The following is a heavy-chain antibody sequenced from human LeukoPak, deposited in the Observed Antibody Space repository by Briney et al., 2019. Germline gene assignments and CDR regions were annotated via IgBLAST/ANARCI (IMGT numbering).Heavy chain of an antibody. CDR3: AHPSTPDYGGLDY. Sequence: GGSLRLSCAAAGFTFRLYVMTWVRQAPGKGLEWVSAITGSGGSIYYADSVRGRFTISRDNSKNTLYLQMNSLRAEDTAVYYCAHPSTPDYGGLDYWGQGTLVTVSS. V-gene: IGHV3-23*01. CDR2: ITGSGGSI. J-gene: IGHJ4*02. D-gene: IGHD4-17*01. CDR1: GFTFRLYV.